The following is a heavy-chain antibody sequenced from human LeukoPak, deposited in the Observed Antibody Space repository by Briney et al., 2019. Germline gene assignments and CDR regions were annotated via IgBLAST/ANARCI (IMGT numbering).Heavy chain of an antibody. CDR3: VRDGGGYFDY. D-gene: IGHD2-15*01. CDR1: GFTFSSYW. J-gene: IGHJ4*02. Sequence: PGGSLRLPCAPSGFTFSSYWMHWVRQAPGKGLVWVSRIKSDGSSTSHADSVKGRFTISRDNGKKTLYLQMNSLGVEDTAVYYCVRDGGGYFDYWGQGTLVTVSS. CDR2: IKSDGSST. V-gene: IGHV3-74*01.